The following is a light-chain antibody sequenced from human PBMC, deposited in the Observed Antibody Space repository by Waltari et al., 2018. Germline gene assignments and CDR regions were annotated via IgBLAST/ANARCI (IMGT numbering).Light chain of an antibody. CDR1: SSAIGDYDC. CDR2: DVS. V-gene: IGLV2-11*01. CDR3: YSYAGSHE. Sequence: QSALTQPRSVSGSPGQSVTVSCTGTSSAIGDYDCVSWYQHHPGKAPKLLIYDVSTRPAGVPARFSASEAGNTASLTISGLQAEDEADYYCYSYAGSHEFGGGTKLTVL. J-gene: IGLJ2*01.